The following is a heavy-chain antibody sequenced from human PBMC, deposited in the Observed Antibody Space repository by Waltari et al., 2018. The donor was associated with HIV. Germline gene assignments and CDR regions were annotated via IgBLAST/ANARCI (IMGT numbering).Heavy chain of an antibody. CDR1: GFTFSSYS. CDR2: ISGSSCTI. V-gene: IGHV3-48*01. Sequence: EVQLVESGGGLVQPGGSLRLSCAASGFTFSSYSMNWVRQAPGKGLEWVSYISGSSCTIYYAGSVKGQFTISRDNAKNSLYLQMNSLRAEDTAVYYCAAADLYNWFDPWGQGTLVTVSS. D-gene: IGHD6-13*01. J-gene: IGHJ5*02. CDR3: AAADLYNWFDP.